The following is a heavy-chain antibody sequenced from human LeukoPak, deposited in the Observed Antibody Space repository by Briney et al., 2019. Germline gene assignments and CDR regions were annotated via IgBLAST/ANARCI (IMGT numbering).Heavy chain of an antibody. V-gene: IGHV4-39*07. CDR2: IYHSGST. D-gene: IGHD6-13*01. CDR3: ARGGIAAAQRINWFDP. CDR1: GGSISSSSYY. Sequence: PSETLSLTCTVSGGSISSSSYYWGWIRQPPGTGLEWIGSIYHSGSTYYNPSLKSRVTISVDTSKNQFSLKLSSVTAADTAVYYCARGGIAAAQRINWFDPWGQGTLVTVSS. J-gene: IGHJ5*02.